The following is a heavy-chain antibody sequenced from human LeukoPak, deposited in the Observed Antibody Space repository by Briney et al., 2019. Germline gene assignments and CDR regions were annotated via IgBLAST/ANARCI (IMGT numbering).Heavy chain of an antibody. D-gene: IGHD3-10*01. CDR3: AKGHMVRSRSVHRMDV. Sequence: QTGGSLRLSCVASGFTFSSYWMSWVRQAPGKGLEWVANIKQDGSEKYYADSVKGRFTISRDNSKNTLYLQMNSLRAEDTAVYYCAKGHMVRSRSVHRMDVWGKGTTVTVSS. CDR2: IKQDGSEK. V-gene: IGHV3-7*01. CDR1: GFTFSSYW. J-gene: IGHJ6*04.